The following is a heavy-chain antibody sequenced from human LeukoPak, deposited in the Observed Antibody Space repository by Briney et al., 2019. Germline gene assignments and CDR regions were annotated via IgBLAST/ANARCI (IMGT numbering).Heavy chain of an antibody. CDR2: ISWNSGSI. J-gene: IGHJ4*02. D-gene: IGHD6-13*01. CDR1: GFTFDDYA. CDR3: AKAYSSSWYGAFDY. Sequence: GRSLRLSCAASGFTFDDYAMHWVRQDPGKGLEWVSGISWNSGSIGYADSVKGRFTISRDNAKNSLYLQMNSLRAEDTALYYCAKAYSSSWYGAFDYWGQGTLVTVSS. V-gene: IGHV3-9*01.